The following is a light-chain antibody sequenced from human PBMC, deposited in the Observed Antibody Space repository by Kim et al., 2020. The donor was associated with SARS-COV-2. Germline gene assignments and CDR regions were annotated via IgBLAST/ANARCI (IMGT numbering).Light chain of an antibody. Sequence: GHSITITCTVTSSDVGAYNYVSCYQQQPGKAPKVMIYDVGNRPSGVSDRFSGSKSGNTASLTISGLQAEDEADYYCSSYTTSRTYVFGTGTKVTVL. CDR3: SSYTTSRTYV. CDR2: DVG. V-gene: IGLV2-14*03. CDR1: SSDVGAYNY. J-gene: IGLJ1*01.